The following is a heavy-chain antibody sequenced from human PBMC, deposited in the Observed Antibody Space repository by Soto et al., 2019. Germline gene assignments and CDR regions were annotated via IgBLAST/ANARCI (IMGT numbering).Heavy chain of an antibody. Sequence: SETLSLTCTVSGGSISSGGYYWSWIRQHPGKGQEWIGYIYYSGSTYYTPSLKSRVTISVDTSKNQVSLKLSSLTAADTAVYDCARDTEACGSSGYGYWYFALGGRGTLVTVSS. V-gene: IGHV4-31*03. CDR3: ARDTEACGSSGYGYWYFAL. CDR2: IYYSGST. D-gene: IGHD3-22*01. CDR1: GGSISSGGYY. J-gene: IGHJ2*01.